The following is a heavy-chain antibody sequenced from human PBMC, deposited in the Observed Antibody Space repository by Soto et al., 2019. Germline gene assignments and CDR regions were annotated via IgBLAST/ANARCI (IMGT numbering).Heavy chain of an antibody. CDR3: AKQFSGWSYYFDY. CDR2: ISYDGGTR. V-gene: IGHV3-30-3*02. J-gene: IGHJ4*02. Sequence: QVQLVESGGGVVQPGRSLRLSCEASGFTFSTNAMHWVRQAPGKGLEWVAVISYDGGTRYYADSMKGRFTISRDNSKNTLYLQMNDVRAAETAVYYCAKQFSGWSYYFDYWGQGTLVTVSS. CDR1: GFTFSTNA. D-gene: IGHD6-19*01.